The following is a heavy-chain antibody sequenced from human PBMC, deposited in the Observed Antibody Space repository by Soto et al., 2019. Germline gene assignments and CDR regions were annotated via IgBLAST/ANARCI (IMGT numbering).Heavy chain of an antibody. CDR1: GYTFTGYY. CDR3: ARDGGIAAAGISD. D-gene: IGHD6-13*01. Sequence: ASVKVFCKASGYTFTGYYMHWVRQAPGQGLEWMGWINPNSGGTNYAQKFQGWVTMTRDTSISTAYMELSRLRSDDTAVYYCARDGGIAAAGISDRGQGTLVTVSS. V-gene: IGHV1-2*04. CDR2: INPNSGGT. J-gene: IGHJ4*02.